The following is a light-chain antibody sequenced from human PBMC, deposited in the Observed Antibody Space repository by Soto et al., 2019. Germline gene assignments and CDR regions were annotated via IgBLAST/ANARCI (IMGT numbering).Light chain of an antibody. Sequence: QSVLTQPASVSGSPGQSLTISCTGTSSDVGSSNFVSWYQQHPGKAPKLIIYEGSRRPSGVSGRFSGPKSGNAASLTISGLQAEDEADYYCCSFPGTSTLYVFGSGTKVTVL. CDR2: EGS. CDR3: CSFPGTSTLYV. CDR1: SSDVGSSNF. J-gene: IGLJ1*01. V-gene: IGLV2-23*01.